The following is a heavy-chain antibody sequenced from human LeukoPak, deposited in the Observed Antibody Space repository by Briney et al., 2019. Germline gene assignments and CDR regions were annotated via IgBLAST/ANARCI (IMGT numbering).Heavy chain of an antibody. CDR3: ARLELFLFDY. CDR1: GGSISSGDYY. D-gene: IGHD1-7*01. V-gene: IGHV4-39*01. CDR2: IYYSGST. Sequence: SETLSLTCTVSGGSISSGDYYWSWIRQPPGKGLEWIGSIYYSGSTYYNPSLKSRVTISVDTSKNQFSLKLSSVTAADTAVYYCARLELFLFDYWGQGTLVTVSS. J-gene: IGHJ4*02.